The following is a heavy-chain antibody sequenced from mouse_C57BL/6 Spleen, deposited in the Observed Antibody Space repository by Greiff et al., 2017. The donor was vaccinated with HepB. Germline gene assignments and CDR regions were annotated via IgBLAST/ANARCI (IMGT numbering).Heavy chain of an antibody. J-gene: IGHJ3*01. D-gene: IGHD3-2*02. V-gene: IGHV5-6*01. CDR1: GFTFSSYG. Sequence: EVQGVESGGDLVKPGGSLKLSCAASGFTFSSYGMSWVRQTPDKRLEWVATISSGGSYTYYPDSVKGRFTISRDNAKNTLYLQMSSLTSEDTAMYYFARLGSSGFFAYWGQGTLVTVSA. CDR2: ISSGGSYT. CDR3: ARLGSSGFFAY.